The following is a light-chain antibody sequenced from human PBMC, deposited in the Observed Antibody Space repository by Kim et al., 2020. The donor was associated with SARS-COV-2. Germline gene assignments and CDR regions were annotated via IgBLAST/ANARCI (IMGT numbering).Light chain of an antibody. J-gene: IGLJ2*01. Sequence: VSVSQGQTASITCSGDKLGDKYVCWYQQKPGQSPVLVIYQDKNRPSGIPERFSGSNSGNTATLTISGTQAMDEADYYCQAWDTTVVFGGGTQLTVL. V-gene: IGLV3-1*01. CDR2: QDK. CDR3: QAWDTTVV. CDR1: KLGDKY.